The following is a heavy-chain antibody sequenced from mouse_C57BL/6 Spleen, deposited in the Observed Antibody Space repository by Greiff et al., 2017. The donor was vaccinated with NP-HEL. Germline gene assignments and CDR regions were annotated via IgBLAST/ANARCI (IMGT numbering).Heavy chain of an antibody. D-gene: IGHD1-1*01. CDR3: ARSFNYCGSSPDY. Sequence: VQLQQPGAELVMPGASVKLSCKASGYTFTSYWMHWVKQRPGQGLEWIGEIDPSDSYTNYNQKFKGKSTLTVDKSSSTAYMQLSSLTSEDSAVYYCARSFNYCGSSPDYWGQGTTLTVSS. V-gene: IGHV1-69*01. CDR2: IDPSDSYT. CDR1: GYTFTSYW. J-gene: IGHJ2*01.